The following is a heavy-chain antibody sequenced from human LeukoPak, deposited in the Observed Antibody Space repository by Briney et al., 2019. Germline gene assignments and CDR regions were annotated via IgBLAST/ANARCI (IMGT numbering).Heavy chain of an antibody. D-gene: IGHD1-26*01. CDR3: ARQKVEWELLPWSAFDI. CDR1: GYTFTTYY. CDR2: INPSGGST. J-gene: IGHJ3*02. V-gene: IGHV1-46*01. Sequence: ASVKASCKASGYTFTTYYMHWVRQAPGQGLEWMGIINPSGGSTTYAQKFQGRVTMTRDTSTSTVYMDLSSLRSEDTAVYYCARQKVEWELLPWSAFDIWGQGTMVTVSS.